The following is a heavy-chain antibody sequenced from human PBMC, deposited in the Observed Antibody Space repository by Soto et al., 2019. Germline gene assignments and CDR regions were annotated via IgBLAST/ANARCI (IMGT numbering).Heavy chain of an antibody. J-gene: IGHJ4*02. Sequence: QLQLQESGPGLVKPSETLSLTCSVSDDSINSDKYYWGWIRQPPGKGLEWIGSIYYRGNAYHNPSLQTRGTISLDKSKSQFSLKLNSVTAADSAVYFCARLEGLATISYYFDFWGPGALVTVSS. CDR1: DDSINSDKYY. V-gene: IGHV4-39*01. CDR2: IYYRGNA. CDR3: ARLEGLATISYYFDF. D-gene: IGHD3-9*01.